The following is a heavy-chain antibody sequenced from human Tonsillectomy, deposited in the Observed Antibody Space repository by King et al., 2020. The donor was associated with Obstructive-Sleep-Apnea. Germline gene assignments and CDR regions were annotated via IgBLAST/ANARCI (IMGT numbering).Heavy chain of an antibody. D-gene: IGHD3-10*01. Sequence: QVQLVESGGEVKKPGASVRVSCKASGYNFKTYGLSWVRQAPGQGLEWMGWISGHNGDTNYAQRLRGRVVMTADTTTSTAYMELSSLTPDDTAVYYCARDLFYYNSGKSYEDTFDIWGQGTMVTVSS. CDR2: ISGHNGDT. CDR1: GYNFKTYG. J-gene: IGHJ3*02. V-gene: IGHV1-18*01. CDR3: ARDLFYYNSGKSYEDTFDI.